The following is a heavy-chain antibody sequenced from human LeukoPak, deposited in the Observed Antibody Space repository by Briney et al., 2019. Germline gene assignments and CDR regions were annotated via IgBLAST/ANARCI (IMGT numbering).Heavy chain of an antibody. J-gene: IGHJ5*02. CDR3: TRVEWFRFDP. CDR2: INPSGDST. CDR1: GYTFTNYY. V-gene: IGHV1-46*01. Sequence: AASVKVSCKASGYTFTNYYMHWVRQAPGQGLEWMGIINPSGDSTRYAQKFQGRVTMTRDMSTNTVYMELSSLRSDDTAVYYCTRVEWFRFDPWGQGTLVTVSS. D-gene: IGHD3-3*01.